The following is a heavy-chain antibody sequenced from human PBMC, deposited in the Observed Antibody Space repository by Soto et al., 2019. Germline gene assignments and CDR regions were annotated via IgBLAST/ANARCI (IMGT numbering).Heavy chain of an antibody. D-gene: IGHD4-17*01. CDR3: ARDYGDHDPADH. Sequence: QVQLVQSGAEVKKPGASVKVSCKASGYTFTRYGISWVRQAPGQGLEWMGWISAYNGNTNFAQKFQGRLTMTTDTSTSTAYMEVRSLRSDDTAVYYCARDYGDHDPADHWGQGTLVTVSS. CDR2: ISAYNGNT. V-gene: IGHV1-18*01. CDR1: GYTFTRYG. J-gene: IGHJ4*02.